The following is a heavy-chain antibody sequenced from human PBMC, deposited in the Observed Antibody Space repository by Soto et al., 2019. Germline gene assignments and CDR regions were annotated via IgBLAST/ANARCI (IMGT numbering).Heavy chain of an antibody. CDR2: IYPDDSDT. J-gene: IGHJ4*02. D-gene: IGHD6-19*01. Sequence: EALKISCKGSGYSFTSYWIGWGREMPGKGREWVGIIYPDDSDTRYSPSFQGQVTISVDTSISTAYLHWNSLKASDTAMYYFPRRIAVVEYFDYWAKRTPVTVSS. CDR3: PRRIAVVEYFDY. V-gene: IGHV5-51*01. CDR1: GYSFTSYW.